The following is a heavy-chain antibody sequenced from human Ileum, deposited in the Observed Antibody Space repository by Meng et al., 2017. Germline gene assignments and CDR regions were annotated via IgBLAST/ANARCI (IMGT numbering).Heavy chain of an antibody. CDR2: FDETGDTM. J-gene: IGHJ4*02. Sequence: GESLKISCETSGVTFSCFEMNWVRQAPGKGPEWVSYFDETGDTMEYADSVRGRLIMSRDNAKSSPSLQMNSLRAGDTGAYSCARDPQSVCRLDFWGRGALVTVSS. D-gene: IGHD3-3*01. CDR3: ARDPQSVCRLDF. CDR1: GVTFSCFE. V-gene: IGHV3-48*03.